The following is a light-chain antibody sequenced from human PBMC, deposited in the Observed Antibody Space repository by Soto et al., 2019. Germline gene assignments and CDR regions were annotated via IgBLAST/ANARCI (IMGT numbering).Light chain of an antibody. J-gene: IGLJ2*01. CDR2: DNN. CDR3: GAWDSSLMGVV. CDR1: SSNVGNNY. Sequence: QSVLTQPPSVSAAPGQKVTISCSGSSSNVGNNYVSWYQQLPGTAPKLLIYDNNKRPSGIPDRFSGSKSATSATLDITALQTGDEAEYYCGAWDSSLMGVVFGGGTKVTVL. V-gene: IGLV1-51*01.